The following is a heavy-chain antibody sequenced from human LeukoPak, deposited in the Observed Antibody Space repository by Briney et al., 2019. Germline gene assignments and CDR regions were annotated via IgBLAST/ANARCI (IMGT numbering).Heavy chain of an antibody. CDR2: ISSSGSYI. CDR1: GFTFSSYS. V-gene: IGHV3-21*01. D-gene: IGHD1-14*01. CDR3: ARDPGEPYFDY. Sequence: GGSLRLSCAASGFTFSSYSMNWVRQAPGKGLEWVSSISSSGSYIYYADSVKGRFTISRDNAKNSLYLQMNSLRAEDTAVYYCARDPGEPYFDYWGQGTLVTVSS. J-gene: IGHJ4*02.